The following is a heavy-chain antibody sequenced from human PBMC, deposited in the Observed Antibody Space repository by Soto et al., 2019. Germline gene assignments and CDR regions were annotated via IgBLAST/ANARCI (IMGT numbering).Heavy chain of an antibody. CDR1: GGTFSSYA. V-gene: IGHV1-69*13. CDR3: ARALGATDNWFDP. Sequence: SVKVSCKASGGTFSSYAISWVRQAPGQGLEWMGGIIPIFGTANYAQKFQGRVTITADESTSTAYMELSSLRSEDTAVYYCARALGATDNWFDPWGQGTXVTVSS. J-gene: IGHJ5*02. CDR2: IIPIFGTA. D-gene: IGHD1-26*01.